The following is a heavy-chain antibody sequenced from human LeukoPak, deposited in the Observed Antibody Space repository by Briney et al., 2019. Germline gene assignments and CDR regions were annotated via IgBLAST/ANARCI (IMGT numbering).Heavy chain of an antibody. CDR3: ARDVSGHYSFDY. V-gene: IGHV3-30*03. J-gene: IGHJ4*02. Sequence: GGSLRLSCAASGFTFSSHGIHWVRQAPGKGPEWVAVISDDGKKKYYADSVKGRVTISRDNSKNTVYVEMNSLSAEDTAVYYCARDVSGHYSFDYWGQGTLVTVSS. CDR2: ISDDGKKK. CDR1: GFTFSSHG. D-gene: IGHD2-21*02.